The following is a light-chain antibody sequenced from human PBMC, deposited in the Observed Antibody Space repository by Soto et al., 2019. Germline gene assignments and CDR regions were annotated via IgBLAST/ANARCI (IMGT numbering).Light chain of an antibody. Sequence: EIVLTQSPATLSVSPGKIATLSSRASQSVSSDLAWYHQKPGQAPRLLIFGASTRATGVPARFSGSGSGTEFTLTISRLQSEDFAVYYCQQYNNWPGTFGQGTKVDI. CDR3: QQYNNWPGT. V-gene: IGKV3-15*01. J-gene: IGKJ1*01. CDR2: GAS. CDR1: QSVSSD.